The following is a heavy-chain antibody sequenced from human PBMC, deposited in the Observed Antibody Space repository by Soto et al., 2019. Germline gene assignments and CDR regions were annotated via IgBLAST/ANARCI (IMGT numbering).Heavy chain of an antibody. Sequence: QVQLVESGGGVVLPGRSLRLSCAASGFTFNTYAMYWVRQAPGRGLEWVAVISYDGSNKYYADSVKGRFTISRDNSKNTLYVQMSSLRAEDTAAYYCAKDRYPYSGNYNGMDVWGQGATVTVSS. V-gene: IGHV3-30*18. D-gene: IGHD1-26*01. CDR2: ISYDGSNK. CDR1: GFTFNTYA. J-gene: IGHJ6*02. CDR3: AKDRYPYSGNYNGMDV.